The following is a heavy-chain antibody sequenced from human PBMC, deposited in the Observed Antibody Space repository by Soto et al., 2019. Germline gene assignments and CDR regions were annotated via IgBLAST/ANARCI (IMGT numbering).Heavy chain of an antibody. Sequence: QVQLVQSGAEVKKPGTSVKVSCKASGYTFTSFDFNWVRQAPGQGREWMGWMNPNNGNTGYAQKFQGRVTMTRDTSISTANMELSSVRSEDTAVYYCARGPRNGGFDYWGQGSLVTVSS. CDR1: GYTFTSFD. CDR2: MNPNNGNT. V-gene: IGHV1-8*01. CDR3: ARGPRNGGFDY. D-gene: IGHD7-27*01. J-gene: IGHJ4*02.